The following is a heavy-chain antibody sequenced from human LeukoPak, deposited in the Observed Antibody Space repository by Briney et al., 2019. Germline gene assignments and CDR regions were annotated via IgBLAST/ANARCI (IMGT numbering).Heavy chain of an antibody. CDR3: ARGITIFGVVIAPNWFDP. J-gene: IGHJ5*02. V-gene: IGHV4-38-2*01. D-gene: IGHD3-3*01. Sequence: PSETLSLTCAVSGYSISSGYCWGWIRQPPGKGLEWIGSIYHSGSTYYNPSLKSRVTISVDTSKNQFSLKLSSVTAADTAVYYCARGITIFGVVIAPNWFDPWGQGTLVTVSS. CDR2: IYHSGST. CDR1: GYSISSGYC.